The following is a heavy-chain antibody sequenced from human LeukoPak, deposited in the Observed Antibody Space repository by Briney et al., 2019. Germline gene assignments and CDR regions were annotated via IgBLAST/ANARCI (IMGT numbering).Heavy chain of an antibody. J-gene: IGHJ4*02. CDR2: ISSDGGTK. CDR1: GFTFSTYA. CDR3: ARDRGYCSGDSCSLLLDY. Sequence: QPGGSLRLSCAASGFTFSTYAMHWVRQAPGKGLEWVAVISSDGGTKYYADSVKGRFTISRDSSKNTLYLQMNSLRAEDTAVYYCARDRGYCSGDSCSLLLDYWGQGTLVTVSS. V-gene: IGHV3-30*04. D-gene: IGHD2-15*01.